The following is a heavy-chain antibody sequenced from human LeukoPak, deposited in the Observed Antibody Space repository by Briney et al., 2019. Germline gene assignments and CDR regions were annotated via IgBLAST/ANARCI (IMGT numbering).Heavy chain of an antibody. V-gene: IGHV1-69*13. CDR3: ARADCSGGSCYSSWFDP. CDR1: GGTFISYA. J-gene: IGHJ5*02. D-gene: IGHD2-15*01. Sequence: SVKVSCEASGGTFISYAISWVRQAPGQGLEWMGGIIPIFGTANYAQKFQGRVTITADESTSTAYMELSSLRSEDTAVYYCARADCSGGSCYSSWFDPWGQGTLVTVSS. CDR2: IIPIFGTA.